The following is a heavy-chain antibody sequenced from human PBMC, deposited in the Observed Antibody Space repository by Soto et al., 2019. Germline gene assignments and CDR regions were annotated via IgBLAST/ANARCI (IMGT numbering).Heavy chain of an antibody. CDR3: AKGMDTAMVFVDYYYYGMDV. D-gene: IGHD5-18*01. V-gene: IGHV3-23*01. CDR2: ISGSGGST. J-gene: IGHJ6*02. Sequence: EVQLLESGGGLVQPGGSLRLSCAASGFTFSSYAMSWVRQAPGKGLEWVSAISGSGGSTYYADSVKGRFTISRDNSKNTLYLQMNSLRAEDTAVYYCAKGMDTAMVFVDYYYYGMDVWGQGTTVTVSS. CDR1: GFTFSSYA.